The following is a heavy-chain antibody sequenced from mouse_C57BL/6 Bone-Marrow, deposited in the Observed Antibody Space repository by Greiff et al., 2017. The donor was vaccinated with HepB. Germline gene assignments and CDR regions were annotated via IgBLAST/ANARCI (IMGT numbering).Heavy chain of an antibody. D-gene: IGHD1-1*01. CDR3: ARGIYYYGSPFDY. CDR1: GFTFSSYG. Sequence: EVQVVESGGDLVKPGGSLKLSCAASGFTFSSYGMSWVRQTPDKRLEWVATISSGGSYTYYPDSVKGRFTISRDNAKNTLYLQMSSLKSEDTAMYYCARGIYYYGSPFDYWGQVTTLTVSS. J-gene: IGHJ2*01. V-gene: IGHV5-6*01. CDR2: ISSGGSYT.